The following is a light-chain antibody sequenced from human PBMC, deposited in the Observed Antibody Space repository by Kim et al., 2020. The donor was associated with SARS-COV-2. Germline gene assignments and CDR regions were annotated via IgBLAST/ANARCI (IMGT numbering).Light chain of an antibody. J-gene: IGLJ2*01. Sequence: GQKVTISCSGSSSNIGKNYVSWYQQLPGTAPKLLIYDNNKRPSGIPDRFSGSRSGTSATLAITGLQTGDEAEYYCGTWDNSLTTVVFGGGTQLTVL. V-gene: IGLV1-51*01. CDR3: GTWDNSLTTVV. CDR1: SSNIGKNY. CDR2: DNN.